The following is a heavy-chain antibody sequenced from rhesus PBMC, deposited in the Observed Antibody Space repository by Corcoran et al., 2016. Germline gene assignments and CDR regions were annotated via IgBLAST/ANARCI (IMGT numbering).Heavy chain of an antibody. D-gene: IGHD6S26*01. CDR2: TYGSSTST. J-gene: IGHJ4*01. CDR1: GGSISDSYR. V-gene: IGHV4S10*01. Sequence: QVQLQESGPGVVKPSETLSLTCAVSGGSISDSYRWSWIRQPPGKGLEWMWYTYGSSTSTNYTPSPKSRVTLSKDTSKNQFSLKLSSVTAANTAVYYCARGSSDWSVDYWGQGVLVTVSS. CDR3: ARGSSDWSVDY.